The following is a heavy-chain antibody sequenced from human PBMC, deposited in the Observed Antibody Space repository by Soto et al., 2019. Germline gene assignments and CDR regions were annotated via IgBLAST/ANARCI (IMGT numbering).Heavy chain of an antibody. V-gene: IGHV3-7*01. Sequence: GGSLRLSCAASGFTFSSYWMSWVRQAPGKGLEWVANIKQDGSEKYYVDSVKGRFTISRDNAKNSLYLQMNSLRAEDTAVYYCARDHVDGYNVFFDYWGQGTLVTVSS. CDR1: GFTFSSYW. D-gene: IGHD5-12*01. J-gene: IGHJ4*02. CDR2: IKQDGSEK. CDR3: ARDHVDGYNVFFDY.